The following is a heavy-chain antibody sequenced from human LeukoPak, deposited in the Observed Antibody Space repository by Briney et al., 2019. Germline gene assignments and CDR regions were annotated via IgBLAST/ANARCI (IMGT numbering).Heavy chain of an antibody. V-gene: IGHV3-74*01. J-gene: IGHJ4*02. D-gene: IGHD6-13*01. CDR1: GFTFSTYW. Sequence: QPGGSLRLSCAASGFTFSTYWIHWVRQAPGKGLVWVSHINSDGSSTTYADSVKGRFTISRDNAENTLYMRMNSLRPEDTAVYYCARGYYSSSRFDSWGQGTLVTVSS. CDR2: INSDGSST. CDR3: ARGYYSSSRFDS.